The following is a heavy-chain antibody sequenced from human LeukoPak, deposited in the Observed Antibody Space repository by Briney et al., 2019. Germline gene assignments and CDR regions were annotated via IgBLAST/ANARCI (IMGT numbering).Heavy chain of an antibody. D-gene: IGHD5-18*01. CDR2: IWYDGSIK. CDR3: ARDEGDSYGTYWYFDL. J-gene: IGHJ2*01. Sequence: GGSLRLSCAASGFTFSSYGMHWVRQAPGKGLELVAVIWYDGSIKYYADSVKGRFSISRDNSKNTLYLQMHSLRVEDTAVYYCARDEGDSYGTYWYFDLWGRGTLVTVSS. CDR1: GFTFSSYG. V-gene: IGHV3-33*01.